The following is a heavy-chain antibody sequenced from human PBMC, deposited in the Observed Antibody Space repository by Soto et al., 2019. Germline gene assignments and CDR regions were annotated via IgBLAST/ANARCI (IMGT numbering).Heavy chain of an antibody. Sequence: SGPTLVNPTQTLTLTCTFSGFSLSTSGMCVSWIRQPPGKALEWLALIDWDDDKYYSTSLKTRLTISKDTSKNQVVLTMTNMDPVDTDTYYCAREIAEGLEYYYGMDVWGQGTAVTVSS. J-gene: IGHJ6*02. V-gene: IGHV2-70*01. CDR3: AREIAEGLEYYYGMDV. CDR1: GFSLSTSGMC. D-gene: IGHD6-13*01. CDR2: IDWDDDK.